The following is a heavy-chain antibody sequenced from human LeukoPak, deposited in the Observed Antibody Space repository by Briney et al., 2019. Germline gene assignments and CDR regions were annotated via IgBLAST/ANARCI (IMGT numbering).Heavy chain of an antibody. CDR2: ISGSGGST. Sequence: PGGFLRLSCAASGFTFSSYAMSWVRQAPGKGLEWVSAISGSGGSTYYADSVKGRLTISRDNSKNTLYLQMNSLRAEATAVYYCAKDPPYYDILTGLEYYFDYWGQGTLVTVSS. V-gene: IGHV3-23*01. CDR3: AKDPPYYDILTGLEYYFDY. D-gene: IGHD3-9*01. CDR1: GFTFSSYA. J-gene: IGHJ4*02.